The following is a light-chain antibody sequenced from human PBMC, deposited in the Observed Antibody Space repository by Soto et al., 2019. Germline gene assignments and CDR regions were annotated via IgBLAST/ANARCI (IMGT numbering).Light chain of an antibody. CDR3: QSYDSSLSGSV. CDR1: SSDIGSYDR. J-gene: IGLJ1*01. Sequence: QSVLTQPPSVSGSPGQSVTISCTGTSSDIGSYDRVSWYQQPPGTAPRLMIYEVTNRPSGVPDRFSGSKSGNTASLTISGLQPEDETDYYCQSYDSSLSGSVFGTGTKVTV. CDR2: EVT. V-gene: IGLV2-18*02.